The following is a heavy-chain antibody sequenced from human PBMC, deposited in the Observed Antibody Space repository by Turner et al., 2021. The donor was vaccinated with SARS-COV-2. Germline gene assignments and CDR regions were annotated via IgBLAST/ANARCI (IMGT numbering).Heavy chain of an antibody. D-gene: IGHD3-10*01. Sequence: EVQLLESGGGLVQPGGSLRLSCAASGFTFNIYGMSWVRQAPGKGLEWVSAISGSGGSTYYADSVKGRFTISRDNSKNTLYLQMNSLRAEDTAVYYCARGPHPRGFDYWGQGTLVTVSS. CDR2: ISGSGGST. V-gene: IGHV3-23*01. CDR3: ARGPHPRGFDY. CDR1: GFTFNIYG. J-gene: IGHJ4*02.